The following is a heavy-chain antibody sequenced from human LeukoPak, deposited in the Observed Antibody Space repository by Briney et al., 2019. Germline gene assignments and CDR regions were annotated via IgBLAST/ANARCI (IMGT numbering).Heavy chain of an antibody. Sequence: ASVKVSCKASGYTFTGYYMHWVRPAPGQGLEWMGWINPNSGGTNYAQKFQGRVTMTRDTSISTAYMELSRLRSDDTAVYYCARDRTGFLDAFDIWGQGTMVTVSS. V-gene: IGHV1-2*02. CDR3: ARDRTGFLDAFDI. CDR1: GYTFTGYY. CDR2: INPNSGGT. J-gene: IGHJ3*02. D-gene: IGHD1-1*01.